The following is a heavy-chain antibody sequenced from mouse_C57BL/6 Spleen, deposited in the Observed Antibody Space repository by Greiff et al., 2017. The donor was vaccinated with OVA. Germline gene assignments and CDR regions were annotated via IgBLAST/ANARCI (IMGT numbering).Heavy chain of an antibody. CDR1: GYTFTSYW. CDR3: ARGSSPYYAMDY. D-gene: IGHD1-1*01. V-gene: IGHV1-50*01. CDR2: IDPSDSYT. Sequence: VQLQQPGAELVKPGASVKLSCKASGYTFTSYWMQWVKQRPGQGLEWIGEIDPSDSYTNYNQKFKGKATLTVDTSSSTAYMQLSSLTSEDSAVYYCARGSSPYYAMDYWGQGTSVTVSS. J-gene: IGHJ4*01.